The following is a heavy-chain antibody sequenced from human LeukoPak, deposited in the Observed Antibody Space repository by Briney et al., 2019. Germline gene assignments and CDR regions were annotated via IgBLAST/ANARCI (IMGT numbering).Heavy chain of an antibody. V-gene: IGHV3-48*04. Sequence: GGSLRLSCAASGFTFSSDSMNWVRQAPGKGLEWVSYISTSSSIIYYAGSVKGRFTISRDNAKNSLYLQMNSLRAEDTAVYYCARAAPGYCGGDCYLDYWGQGTLVTVSS. CDR1: GFTFSSDS. J-gene: IGHJ4*02. CDR3: ARAAPGYCGGDCYLDY. D-gene: IGHD2-21*01. CDR2: ISTSSSII.